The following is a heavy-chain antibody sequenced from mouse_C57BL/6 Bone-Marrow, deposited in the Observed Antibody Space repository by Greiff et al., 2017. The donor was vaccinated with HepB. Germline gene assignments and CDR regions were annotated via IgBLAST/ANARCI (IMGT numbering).Heavy chain of an antibody. D-gene: IGHD1-1*01. J-gene: IGHJ1*03. V-gene: IGHV1-81*01. Sequence: VQLQQSGAELARPGASVKLSCKASGYTFTSYGISWVKQRTGQGLEWIGEIYPRSGNTYYNEKFKGKATLTADKSSSTAYMELRSLTSEDSAVYFCVDYYGSSWYFDVWGTGTTVTVSS. CDR2: IYPRSGNT. CDR3: VDYYGSSWYFDV. CDR1: GYTFTSYG.